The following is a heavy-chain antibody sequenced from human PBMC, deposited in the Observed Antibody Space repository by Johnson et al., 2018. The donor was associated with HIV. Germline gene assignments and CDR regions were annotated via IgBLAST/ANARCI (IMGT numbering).Heavy chain of an antibody. V-gene: IGHV3-66*01. CDR3: ATVWRNEGRHSFDV. J-gene: IGHJ3*01. Sequence: VQLVESGGGVVQPGGSLRLSCTASGFTVSSNYMTWVRQAPGTGLEWVSTIYSDGGTYHADSVRGRFTISRDSSKNTVYLQMNSLRVEDTAVYYCATVWRNEGRHSFDVWGLGTMVTVSS. CDR1: GFTVSSNY. D-gene: IGHD1-1*01. CDR2: IYSDGGT.